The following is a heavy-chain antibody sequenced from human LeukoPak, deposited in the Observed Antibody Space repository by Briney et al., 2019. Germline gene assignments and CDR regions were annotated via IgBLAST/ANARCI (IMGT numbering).Heavy chain of an antibody. D-gene: IGHD6-13*01. CDR2: ISGSGGST. CDR3: AKARIGLAAAGSDY. V-gene: IGHV3-23*01. J-gene: IGHJ4*02. Sequence: PGGSLRLSCAASGFTFSDYSMSWVRQAPGKGLEWVSAISGSGGSTYYADSVKGRFTISRDNSKNTLYLQMNSLRAEDTAVFYCAKARIGLAAAGSDYWGQGTLVTVSS. CDR1: GFTFSDYS.